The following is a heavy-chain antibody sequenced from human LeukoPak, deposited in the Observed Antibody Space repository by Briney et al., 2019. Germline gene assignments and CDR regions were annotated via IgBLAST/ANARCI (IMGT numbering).Heavy chain of an antibody. CDR1: GFTFSSYA. Sequence: PGGSLRLSCAASGFTFSSYAMHWVRQAPGKGLEWVAVISYDGSNKYYADSVKGRFTISRDNSKNTLYLQMNSLRAEDTAVYYCARDPFTEYGAAAAPDAFDIWGQGTMVTVSS. V-gene: IGHV3-30-3*01. CDR2: ISYDGSNK. D-gene: IGHD6-13*01. J-gene: IGHJ3*02. CDR3: ARDPFTEYGAAAAPDAFDI.